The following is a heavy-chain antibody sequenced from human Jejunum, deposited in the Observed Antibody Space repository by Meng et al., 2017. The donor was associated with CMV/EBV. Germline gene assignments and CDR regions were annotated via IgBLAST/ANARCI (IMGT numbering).Heavy chain of an antibody. CDR1: FSSFA. D-gene: IGHD3-3*01. CDR3: AKSYYDFWSGHSDMVDY. Sequence: FSSFAMDWVRQAPGKGLEWVSGIGGRGDTTYYADSVKGRFIIYRDNSKNTVYLQMNSLRAEDTAVYYCAKSYYDFWSGHSDMVDYWGQGNLVTVSS. V-gene: IGHV3-23*01. J-gene: IGHJ4*02. CDR2: IGGRGDTT.